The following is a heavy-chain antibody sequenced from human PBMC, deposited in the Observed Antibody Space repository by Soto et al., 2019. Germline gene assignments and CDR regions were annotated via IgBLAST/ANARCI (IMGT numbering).Heavy chain of an antibody. Sequence: SETLSLTCTVSGGSISSYYWSWIRQPPGKGLERIGYIYYSGSTNYNPSLKSRVTISVDTSKNQFSLKLSSVTAADTAVYYCARAGGSGSYYNRFGAIDYWGQGTLVTVSS. J-gene: IGHJ4*02. CDR1: GGSISSYY. D-gene: IGHD3-10*01. CDR2: IYYSGST. CDR3: ARAGGSGSYYNRFGAIDY. V-gene: IGHV4-59*01.